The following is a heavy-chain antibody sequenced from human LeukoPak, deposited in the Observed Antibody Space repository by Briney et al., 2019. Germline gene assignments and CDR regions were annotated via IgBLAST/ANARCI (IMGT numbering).Heavy chain of an antibody. Sequence: GGSLRLSCAASGFTFSSYWMHWVRQAPGKGLVWVSRISSDGSSTSYADSVKGRFTISRDNAKNTLYLQMNSLRAEDTAVYYCARDGYSNSFDYWGQGTLVTVSS. CDR3: ARDGYSNSFDY. D-gene: IGHD4-11*01. CDR2: ISSDGSST. CDR1: GFTFSSYW. J-gene: IGHJ4*02. V-gene: IGHV3-74*01.